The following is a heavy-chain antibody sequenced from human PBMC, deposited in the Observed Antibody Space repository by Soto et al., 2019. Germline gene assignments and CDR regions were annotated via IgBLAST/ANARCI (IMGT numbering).Heavy chain of an antibody. Sequence: PGGSLRLSCAASGFTLSTYWMTWVRQAPGKGLEWVANIKQDGGQKYYVDSVKGRFTISRDNAKNSLYLQMNSLRAEDTAVYYCARENGYGSGSQYYYYGMDVWGQGTTVTVSS. CDR3: ARENGYGSGSQYYYYGMDV. J-gene: IGHJ6*02. CDR1: GFTLSTYW. V-gene: IGHV3-7*03. D-gene: IGHD3-10*01. CDR2: IKQDGGQK.